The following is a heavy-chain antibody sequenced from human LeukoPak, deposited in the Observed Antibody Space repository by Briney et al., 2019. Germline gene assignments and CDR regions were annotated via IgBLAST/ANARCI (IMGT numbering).Heavy chain of an antibody. J-gene: IGHJ4*02. CDR3: ARQFPPGSAAEWLRFFSFDY. CDR1: GYTFTGYY. V-gene: IGHV1-2*02. D-gene: IGHD5-12*01. CDR2: INPNSGGT. Sequence: ASVKVSCKASGYTFTGYYMHWVRQAPGQGLEWMGWINPNSGGTNYAQKFQGGVTMTRDTSISTAYMELSRLRSDDTAVYYCARQFPPGSAAEWLRFFSFDYWGQGTLVTVSS.